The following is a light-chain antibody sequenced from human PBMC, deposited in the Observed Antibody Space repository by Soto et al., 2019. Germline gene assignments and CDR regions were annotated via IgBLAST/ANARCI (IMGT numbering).Light chain of an antibody. Sequence: DIQLTQAPSSLSASVGDRITITCRASQWISTYLNWYQQKPGKAPELVIYTAYSLESGVPSRFSGSGYGTDFTLTISSLQPEDLATYYCQQHYNTPWTFGQGTKVEIK. V-gene: IGKV1-39*01. J-gene: IGKJ1*01. CDR3: QQHYNTPWT. CDR1: QWISTY. CDR2: TAY.